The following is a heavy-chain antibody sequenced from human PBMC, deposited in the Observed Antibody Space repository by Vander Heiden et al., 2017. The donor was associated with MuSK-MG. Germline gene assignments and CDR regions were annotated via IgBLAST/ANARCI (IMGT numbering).Heavy chain of an antibody. CDR1: GYTFTSYG. D-gene: IGHD5-18*01. CDR3: ARDRDTAMAYDAFDI. J-gene: IGHJ3*02. Sequence: QVQLVQSGAEVKKPGASVKVSCKASGYTFTSYGISWVRQAPGQGLEWMGWISAYNGNTKYAQKRQGRVTMTTDKSTSIAYMELRRMSSAEKAVYYCARDRDTAMAYDAFDIWGQGTMVTVSS. V-gene: IGHV1-18*01. CDR2: ISAYNGNT.